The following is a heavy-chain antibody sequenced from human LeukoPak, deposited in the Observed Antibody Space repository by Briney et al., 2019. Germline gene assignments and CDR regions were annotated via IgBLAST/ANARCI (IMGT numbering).Heavy chain of an antibody. Sequence: GGSLRLSCAASGFTFGSYGMHWVRQAPGKGLEWVAFIRYDGSNKYYADSVKGRFTISRDNSKNTLYLQMNSLRAEDTAVYYCAKDRSGSYSQGLDYWGQGTLVTVSS. D-gene: IGHD1-26*01. J-gene: IGHJ4*02. CDR1: GFTFGSYG. CDR2: IRYDGSNK. CDR3: AKDRSGSYSQGLDY. V-gene: IGHV3-30*02.